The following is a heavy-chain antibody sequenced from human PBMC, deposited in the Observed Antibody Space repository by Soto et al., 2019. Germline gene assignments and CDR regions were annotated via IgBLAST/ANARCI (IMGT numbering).Heavy chain of an antibody. CDR2: ISYDGSNK. CDR1: GFTFSSYG. CDR3: AQGHHLSLEYSSSEGWCFDY. Sequence: QVQLVESGGGVVQPGRSLRLSCAASGFTFSSYGMHWVRQAPGKGLEWVAVISYDGSNKYYADSVKGRFTISRDNSKNTLYLQMNSLRAEDTAVYYCAQGHHLSLEYSSSEGWCFDYWGQGTLVTVSS. V-gene: IGHV3-30*18. J-gene: IGHJ4*02. D-gene: IGHD6-6*01.